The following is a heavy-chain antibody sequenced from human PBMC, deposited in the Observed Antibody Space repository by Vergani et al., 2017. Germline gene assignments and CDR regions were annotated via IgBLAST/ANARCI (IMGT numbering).Heavy chain of an antibody. CDR3: ATKSCGTPGCQIGYFRE. V-gene: IGHV3-30*03. Sequence: QVHLVESGGGVVQPGRSLRLSCVVSGFTSSYYGMHWFRQAPGKGLEWVAVISYYGTQKYYADSVKGRFTISRDNSKSTLYLQMNSLRTEDTAVYYCATKSCGTPGCQIGYFREWGQGTLVTVSS. CDR1: GFTSSYYG. D-gene: IGHD1-1*01. CDR2: ISYYGTQK. J-gene: IGHJ1*01.